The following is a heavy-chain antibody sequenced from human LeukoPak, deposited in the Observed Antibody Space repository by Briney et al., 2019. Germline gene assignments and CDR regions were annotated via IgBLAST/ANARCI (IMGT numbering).Heavy chain of an antibody. CDR2: ISSSSSTI. Sequence: PGGSLRLSCAASGFTFRSYSMNWVRQAPGKGLEWVSYISSSSSTIYYADSVKGRFTISRDNAKNSLYLQMNSLRAEDTAVYYCARDSCSSTSCYPDYWGQGTLVTVSS. CDR1: GFTFRSYS. D-gene: IGHD2-2*01. J-gene: IGHJ4*02. V-gene: IGHV3-48*01. CDR3: ARDSCSSTSCYPDY.